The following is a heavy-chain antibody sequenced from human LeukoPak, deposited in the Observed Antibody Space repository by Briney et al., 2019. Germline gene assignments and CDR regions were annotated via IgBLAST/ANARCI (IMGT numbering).Heavy chain of an antibody. V-gene: IGHV1-46*01. J-gene: IGHJ6*03. Sequence: ASVKVSCKASGYTFTSYYMHWVRQAPGQGLEWMGIINPSGGSTSYAQKFQGRVTMTRDMSTSTDYMELSSLRSEDTAVYYCAREYYDFWSGYYPLYYYYMDVWGKGTTVTVSS. CDR3: AREYYDFWSGYYPLYYYYMDV. CDR1: GYTFTSYY. D-gene: IGHD3-3*01. CDR2: INPSGGST.